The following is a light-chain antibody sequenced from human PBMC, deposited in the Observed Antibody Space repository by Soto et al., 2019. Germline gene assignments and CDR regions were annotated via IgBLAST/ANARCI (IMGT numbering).Light chain of an antibody. Sequence: DIQMTQSPSSLSASVGDRVTITCRASQDIRNALAWYQQKPGKVPELLIYAASTLQSGVPPRFSGSGSGTDFSLTICSLQPEDVATYYCQRYNSASTFGPGTKVEIK. CDR3: QRYNSAST. J-gene: IGKJ1*01. CDR1: QDIRNA. CDR2: AAS. V-gene: IGKV1-27*01.